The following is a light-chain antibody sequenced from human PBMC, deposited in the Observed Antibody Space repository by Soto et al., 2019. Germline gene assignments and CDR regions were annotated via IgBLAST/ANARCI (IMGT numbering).Light chain of an antibody. V-gene: IGLV2-14*01. CDR2: EVS. Sequence: QSVLTQSASVSGSPGQSITISCTGTSSDVGGYNYVSWYQQHPGKAPKLMIYEVSNRPSGVSNRFSGSKSGNTASLTISGLQAEDEADYYCNSYTSSNTLVFGTGTKLTVL. J-gene: IGLJ1*01. CDR3: NSYTSSNTLV. CDR1: SSDVGGYNY.